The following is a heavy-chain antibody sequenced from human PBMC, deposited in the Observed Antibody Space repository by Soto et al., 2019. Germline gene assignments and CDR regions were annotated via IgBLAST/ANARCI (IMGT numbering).Heavy chain of an antibody. CDR1: GFTFNSYC. J-gene: IGHJ4*02. V-gene: IGHV3-33*01. D-gene: IGHD3-22*01. Sequence: PGGSLRLSGAASGFTFNSYCMHWVRQAPCKGLEWVALIWYDGSNKYYADSVKGRFTISRDNSKNTLYLQMNSLRAEDTAVYYCARSYYDSRRFYQPYDYWGQGTLVAFSS. CDR2: IWYDGSNK. CDR3: ARSYYDSRRFYQPYDY.